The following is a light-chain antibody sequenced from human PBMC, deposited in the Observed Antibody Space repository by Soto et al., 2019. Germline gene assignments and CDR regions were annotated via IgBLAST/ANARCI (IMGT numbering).Light chain of an antibody. J-gene: IGKJ1*01. CDR3: LQHHAYPRT. CDR1: EDIKSD. CDR2: ATS. Sequence: DIQMTQSPSSLSASVGARVIITCRASEDIKSDLGWYQQKAGEAPRRLISATSSLQSGVPSRFSGSGSGTEFTLTISSLQPEDLATYYCLQHHAYPRTFGQGTKVDIK. V-gene: IGKV1-17*01.